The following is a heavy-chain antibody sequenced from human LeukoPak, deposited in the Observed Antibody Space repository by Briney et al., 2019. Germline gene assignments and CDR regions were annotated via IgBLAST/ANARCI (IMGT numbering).Heavy chain of an antibody. Sequence: ASVKVSCKASGYTFTVYYMHWVRQAPGQGLEWMGWINPNSGGTNYAQKFQGRVTMTRDTSISTAYMELSRLRSDDTAVYYCARDLKPYYDFWSGSSGMDVWGQGTTVTVSS. D-gene: IGHD3-3*01. V-gene: IGHV1-2*02. CDR2: INPNSGGT. CDR3: ARDLKPYYDFWSGSSGMDV. J-gene: IGHJ6*02. CDR1: GYTFTVYY.